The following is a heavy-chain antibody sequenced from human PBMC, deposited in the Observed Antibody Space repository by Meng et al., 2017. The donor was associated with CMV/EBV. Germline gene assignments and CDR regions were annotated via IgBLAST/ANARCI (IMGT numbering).Heavy chain of an antibody. V-gene: IGHV3-23*03. CDR2: IYSGGSST. CDR1: GFTFSSYA. J-gene: IGHJ4*02. CDR3: ATEPYSSSSEGDY. D-gene: IGHD6-6*01. Sequence: ETLSLTCAASGFTFSSYAMSWVRQAPGKGLEWVSVIYSGGSSTYYADSVKGRFTISRDNSKNTLHLQMNSLRAEDTAVYYCATEPYSSSSEGDYWGQGTLVTVSS.